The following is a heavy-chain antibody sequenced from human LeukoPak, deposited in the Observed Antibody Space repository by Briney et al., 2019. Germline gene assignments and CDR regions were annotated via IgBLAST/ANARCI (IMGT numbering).Heavy chain of an antibody. CDR2: ISAYNGNT. V-gene: IGHV1-18*03. J-gene: IGHJ4*02. Sequence: ASVKVSCKASGYTFTSYGISWVRQAPGQGLEWMGWISAYNGNTNYAQKLQGRVTMTTDTSTSTAYMELRSLRSDDMAVYYCARELTPGGLQWLVSFDYWGQGTLVTVSS. D-gene: IGHD3-3*01. CDR1: GYTFTSYG. CDR3: ARELTPGGLQWLVSFDY.